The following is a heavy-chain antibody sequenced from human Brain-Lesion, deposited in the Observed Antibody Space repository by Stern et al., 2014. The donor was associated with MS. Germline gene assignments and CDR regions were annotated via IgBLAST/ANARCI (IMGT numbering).Heavy chain of an antibody. CDR1: GYTLTELS. CDR3: ATLSPGAGGNYYRHFDY. D-gene: IGHD1-26*01. Sequence: VHLVKSGAEVKKPGASVKVSCKVSGYTLTELSMHWVRQAPRKGLEWMGGFDPEDGETIYAQKFQGRVTMTEDTSTDTAYMELSSLRSEDTAVYYCATLSPGAGGNYYRHFDYWGQGTLVTVSS. J-gene: IGHJ4*02. CDR2: FDPEDGET. V-gene: IGHV1-24*01.